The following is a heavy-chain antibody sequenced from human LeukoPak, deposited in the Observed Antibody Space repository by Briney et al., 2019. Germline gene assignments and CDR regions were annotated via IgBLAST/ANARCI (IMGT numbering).Heavy chain of an antibody. Sequence: PSETLSLTCTVSGGSISSYYWSWIRQPPGKGLEWIGYIYYSGSTNYNPSLKSRVTISVDTSKNQFSLKLSSVTAADTAVYYCARVLNSRSGEFDYWGQGTLVTVSS. CDR1: GGSISSYY. D-gene: IGHD1-7*01. V-gene: IGHV4-59*12. CDR3: ARVLNSRSGEFDY. J-gene: IGHJ4*02. CDR2: IYYSGST.